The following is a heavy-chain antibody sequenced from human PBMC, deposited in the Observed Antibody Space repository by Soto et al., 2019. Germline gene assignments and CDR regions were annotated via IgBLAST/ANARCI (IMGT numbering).Heavy chain of an antibody. V-gene: IGHV4-34*01. D-gene: IGHD3-10*01. J-gene: IGHJ6*03. Sequence: QVQLQQWGAGLLKPSETLSLTCAVYGGSFSGYQWSWIRQTPGKGLEWIGEINDSGNINYNPSLKSRVTIFLDTPKKQISLKLSSVTAADTAVYYCARGLILWFGELSRRGGYYYDMDVGGKGTTVIVSS. CDR2: INDSGNI. CDR1: GGSFSGYQ. CDR3: ARGLILWFGELSRRGGYYYDMDV.